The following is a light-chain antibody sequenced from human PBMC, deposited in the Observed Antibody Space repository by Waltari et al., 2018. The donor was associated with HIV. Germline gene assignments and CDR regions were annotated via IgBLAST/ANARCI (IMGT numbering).Light chain of an antibody. CDR1: QSISNY. CDR2: DAS. CDR3: QQRSKT. Sequence: EIVLAQSPDTLSLSPGERATLSCRAAQSISNYLAWYQHKPGQPPRLLIYDASKRATGIPARFSGSGSETDFTLTISSLEPEDFAIYYCQQRSKTFGGGTKVEMK. V-gene: IGKV3-11*01. J-gene: IGKJ4*01.